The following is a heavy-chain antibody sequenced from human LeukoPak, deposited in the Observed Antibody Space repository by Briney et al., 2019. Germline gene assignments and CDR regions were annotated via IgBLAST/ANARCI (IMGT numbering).Heavy chain of an antibody. CDR1: GGSISSSSYY. Sequence: PSETLSLTCTVSGGSISSSSYYWSWIRQPAGKGLEWIGRIYTSGSTNYNPTLKSRVTISVDTSKNQFSLKLSSVTAADTAVYYCARDGYNLDAFDIWGQGTMVTVSS. V-gene: IGHV4-61*02. J-gene: IGHJ3*02. CDR3: ARDGYNLDAFDI. D-gene: IGHD5-24*01. CDR2: IYTSGST.